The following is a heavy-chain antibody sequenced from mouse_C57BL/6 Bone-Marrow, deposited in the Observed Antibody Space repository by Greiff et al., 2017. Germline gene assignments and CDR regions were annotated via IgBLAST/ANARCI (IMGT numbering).Heavy chain of an antibody. J-gene: IGHJ2*01. Sequence: QVQLQQPGAELVKPGASVTLSCKASGYTFTSYWMQWVKQRPGQGLEWIGEIDPSDSYTNYNQKFKGKATLTVDTSSSTAYMQLSSLTSEDSAVYYCAIFTRDYWGQGTTLTVSS. CDR2: IDPSDSYT. CDR1: GYTFTSYW. CDR3: AIFTRDY. V-gene: IGHV1-50*01.